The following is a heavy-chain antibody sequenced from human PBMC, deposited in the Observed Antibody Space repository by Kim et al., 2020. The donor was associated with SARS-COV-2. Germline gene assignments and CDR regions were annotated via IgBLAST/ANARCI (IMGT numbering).Heavy chain of an antibody. J-gene: IGHJ5*02. CDR2: INPSGGST. CDR3: ARDRATSSSTTGTSVDP. Sequence: ASVKVSCKASGYTFTSYYMHWVRQAPGQGLEWMGIINPSGGSTSYAQKFQGRVTMTRDTSTSTVYMELSSLRSEDTAVYYCARDRATSSSTTGTSVDPWGQGTLVTVSS. CDR1: GYTFTSYY. V-gene: IGHV1-46*01. D-gene: IGHD1-1*01.